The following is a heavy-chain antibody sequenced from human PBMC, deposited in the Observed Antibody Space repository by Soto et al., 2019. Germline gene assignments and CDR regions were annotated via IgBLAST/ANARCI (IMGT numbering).Heavy chain of an antibody. D-gene: IGHD4-17*01. Sequence: GSLRLSCGASGFTFRNYAMTWARQAPGKGLEWVSSLLRSGSSAYYADSVRGRFTISSDTSANSLYLQMDNLRAEDTAIYYCAKNAISGDGIWLMDSWGQGTVVTVSS. CDR2: LLRSGSSA. J-gene: IGHJ5*02. CDR3: AKNAISGDGIWLMDS. V-gene: IGHV3-23*01. CDR1: GFTFRNYA.